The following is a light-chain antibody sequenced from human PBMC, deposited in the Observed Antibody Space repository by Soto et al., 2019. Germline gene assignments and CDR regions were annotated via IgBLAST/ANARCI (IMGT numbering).Light chain of an antibody. Sequence: DLQMTQSPSSLSASVGDRVTITCRASQSISSYLHWYQQKSGKAPKLLISGASSLQSGVPSRFSGSGSGTDFTLTITSLQPEDFATYYCQQSYRTPRTFGQGTKLEI. CDR3: QQSYRTPRT. CDR1: QSISSY. V-gene: IGKV1-39*01. J-gene: IGKJ2*01. CDR2: GAS.